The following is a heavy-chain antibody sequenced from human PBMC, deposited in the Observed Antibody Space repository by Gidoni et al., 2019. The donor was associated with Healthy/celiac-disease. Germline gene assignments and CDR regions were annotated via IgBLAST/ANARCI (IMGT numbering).Heavy chain of an antibody. CDR3: AKASFGVVTFFDY. J-gene: IGHJ4*02. CDR2: ISWNSGSI. Sequence: EVQLVESGGGVLQPGRSMRLSCAAPGFPFDDYAMHWVRQAPGPGLEVGSGISWNSGSIGYADSVTGRFTISRDNAKNSLYLQKNSLRAEDTALYYCAKASFGVVTFFDYWGQGTLVTVSS. CDR1: GFPFDDYA. D-gene: IGHD3-3*01. V-gene: IGHV3-9*01.